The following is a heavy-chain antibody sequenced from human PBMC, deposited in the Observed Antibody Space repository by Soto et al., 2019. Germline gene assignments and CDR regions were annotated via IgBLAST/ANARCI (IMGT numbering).Heavy chain of an antibody. J-gene: IGHJ4*02. CDR2: ISYDGSNK. CDR3: AKLAVAGTGIDY. CDR1: GFTFSSYG. V-gene: IGHV3-30*18. Sequence: QVQLVESGGGVVQPGRSLRLSCAASGFTFSSYGMHWVRQAPGKGLEWVAVISYDGSNKYYADSVKGRFTISRDNSKNTLYLQMNSLRAEDTAVYYCAKLAVAGTGIDYWGQGTLVTVSS. D-gene: IGHD6-19*01.